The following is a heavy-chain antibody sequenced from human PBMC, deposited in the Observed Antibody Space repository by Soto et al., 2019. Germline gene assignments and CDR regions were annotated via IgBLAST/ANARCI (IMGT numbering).Heavy chain of an antibody. J-gene: IGHJ4*02. CDR1: GGSITSSGYY. V-gene: IGHV4-31*03. CDR2: TSNSGST. CDR3: ARGGGSTKVDY. Sequence: QVQLQESGPGLMKPSQTLSLTCTVSGGSITSSGYYWSWIRQHPGEGLEWIGFTSNSGSTSYNPSLKSRVTISVDTSSNQFSRNLKSVTAADTAVYYCARGGGSTKVDYWGQGTLVTVSP. D-gene: IGHD2-2*01.